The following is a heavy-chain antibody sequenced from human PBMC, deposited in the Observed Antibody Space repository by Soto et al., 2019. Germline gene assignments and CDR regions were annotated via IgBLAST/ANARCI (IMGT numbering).Heavy chain of an antibody. D-gene: IGHD2-2*01. J-gene: IGHJ6*02. CDR2: ISTYNGNT. CDR3: ARVGCSSTSCMFDYYYYGMDV. Sequence: ASVKVSCKTSGYTFSSFGISWVRQAPGQGLEWMGWISTYNGNTSYERKLQGGVTMTTDTSTSTGYMELRSLRSDDTAVYYCARVGCSSTSCMFDYYYYGMDVWGQGTTVTVSS. V-gene: IGHV1-18*01. CDR1: GYTFSSFG.